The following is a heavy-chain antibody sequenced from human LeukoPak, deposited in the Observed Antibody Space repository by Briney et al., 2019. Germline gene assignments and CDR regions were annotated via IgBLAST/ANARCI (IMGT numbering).Heavy chain of an antibody. V-gene: IGHV3-23*01. D-gene: IGHD3-16*01. J-gene: IGHJ4*02. Sequence: GGSLRLSCAASGFTFSSYAMSWVRQAPGKGLEWVSSLSGGGHSTDYADSVKGRFTISRDNSKNTLYLQMNSLRDEDSAVYYCARDRVADMVTFGGSFDYWGQGTLVTVSS. CDR3: ARDRVADMVTFGGSFDY. CDR2: LSGGGHST. CDR1: GFTFSSYA.